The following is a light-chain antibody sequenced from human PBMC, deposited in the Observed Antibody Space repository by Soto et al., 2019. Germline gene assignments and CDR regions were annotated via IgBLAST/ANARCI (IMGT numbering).Light chain of an antibody. Sequence: DILMTQSPDSLAVSLGERATINCKSSQSVLYSSNNKNYLAWYQQKPGQPPKLLIYWASTRESGVPDRFSGSGSGTDFTLTISSLQAEDVAAYYCQQYYSSPLTFGGGTKV. V-gene: IGKV4-1*01. CDR2: WAS. J-gene: IGKJ4*01. CDR1: QSVLYSSNNKNY. CDR3: QQYYSSPLT.